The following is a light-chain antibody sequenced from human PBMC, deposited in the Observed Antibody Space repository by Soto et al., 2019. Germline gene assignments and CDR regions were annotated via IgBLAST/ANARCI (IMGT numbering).Light chain of an antibody. V-gene: IGLV1-40*01. CDR1: SSNIGPGYD. CDR2: GNN. CDR3: QSYDSSLSAVL. Sequence: QSVLTQPPSVSGAPGQRVTISCTGSSSNIGPGYDVHWYQQRPGTAPKVLIYGNNNRPSGVPDRFSGSKSGTSASLAITGLQAEDEGDYYCQSYDSSLSAVLFGGGTKLTVL. J-gene: IGLJ2*01.